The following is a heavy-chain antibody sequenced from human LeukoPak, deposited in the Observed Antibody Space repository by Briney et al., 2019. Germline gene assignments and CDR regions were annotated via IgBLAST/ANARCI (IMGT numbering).Heavy chain of an antibody. CDR3: ARIGGDNYDSSGYYSL. CDR2: ISPGSYKT. J-gene: IGHJ4*02. D-gene: IGHD3-22*01. V-gene: IGHV5-51*01. CDR1: GYSFTSYW. Sequence: GESLKISCKGSGYSFTSYWIGWVRQMPGKGLEWMGIISPGSYKTKYSPSFQGQVTISADKSISTAYLQWSSLKASDTAMYYCARIGGDNYDSSGYYSLWGQGTLVTVSS.